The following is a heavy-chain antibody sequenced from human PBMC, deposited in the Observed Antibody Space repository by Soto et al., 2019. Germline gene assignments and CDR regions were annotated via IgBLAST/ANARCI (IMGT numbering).Heavy chain of an antibody. CDR2: MSYDGSHK. CDR3: AKGATFDY. V-gene: IGHV3-30-3*01. Sequence: QVQLVEPGGGVVQPGRSLRLSCAASGFTFSSYAIHWVRQAPGKGLEWVAVMSYDGSHKYYAESVKGRFPVSRDNSKNTLYLQMNSLRGEDTAVYYCAKGATFDYWGQGTLVTVSS. CDR1: GFTFSSYA. J-gene: IGHJ4*02.